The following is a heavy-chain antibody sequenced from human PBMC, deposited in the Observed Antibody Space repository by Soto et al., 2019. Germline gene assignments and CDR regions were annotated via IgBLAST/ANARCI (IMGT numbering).Heavy chain of an antibody. CDR3: ARHRIAVTGEYFDY. D-gene: IGHD6-19*01. Sequence: KTSETLSLTCTVSGGSVSSGSYYWSWIRQPPGKGLEWIGYIYHSGNTNYNPSLKSRVTISVDTSKNQFSLKLSSVTATDTAVYYCARHRIAVTGEYFDYWGQGTLVTVSS. V-gene: IGHV4-61*01. J-gene: IGHJ4*02. CDR2: IYHSGNT. CDR1: GGSVSSGSYY.